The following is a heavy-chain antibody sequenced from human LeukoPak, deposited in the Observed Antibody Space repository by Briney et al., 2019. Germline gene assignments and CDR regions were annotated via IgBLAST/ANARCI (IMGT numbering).Heavy chain of an antibody. CDR1: GDSVSSKSAA. J-gene: IGHJ4*02. D-gene: IGHD1-26*01. V-gene: IGHV6-1*01. CDR3: ARSQTGGTFDY. Sequence: SQTLSLTCAISGDSVSSKSAAWHWIRQSPSRGLEWLGRTYYRSKWSSGYAESVKSRITINPDTSKNQFSLRLKSVTPEDTAVYYCARSQTGGTFDYWGQGALVTVSS. CDR2: TYYRSKWSS.